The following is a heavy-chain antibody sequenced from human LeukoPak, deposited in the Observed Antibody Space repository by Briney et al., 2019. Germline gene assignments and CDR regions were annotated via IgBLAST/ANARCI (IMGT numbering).Heavy chain of an antibody. Sequence: PSETLSLTCTVSGGSISSYYWSWIRQPPGKGLEWIGYIYYSRSTNYNPSLKSRVTISVDTSKNQFSLKLSSVTAADTAVHYCASSLYYDFWSGSLDYWGQGTLVTVSS. CDR2: IYYSRST. CDR3: ASSLYYDFWSGSLDY. V-gene: IGHV4-59*01. CDR1: GGSISSYY. J-gene: IGHJ4*02. D-gene: IGHD3-3*01.